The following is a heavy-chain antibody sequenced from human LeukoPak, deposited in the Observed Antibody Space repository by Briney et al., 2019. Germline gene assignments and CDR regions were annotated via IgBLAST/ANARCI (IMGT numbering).Heavy chain of an antibody. CDR1: GFTFSSYA. V-gene: IGHV3-23*01. D-gene: IGHD3-16*02. CDR3: AKGQGSGSYPFDY. Sequence: PGGSLRLSCAASGFTFSSYAMSWVRQAPGKGLEWVSLISATATYYADSVKGRFTISRDISRNTLYLQMNSLRADDPAVYYCAKGQGSGSYPFDYWGQGTLVTVSS. J-gene: IGHJ4*02. CDR2: ISATAT.